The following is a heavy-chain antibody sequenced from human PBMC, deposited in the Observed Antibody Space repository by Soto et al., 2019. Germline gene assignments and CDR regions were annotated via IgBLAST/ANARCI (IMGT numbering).Heavy chain of an antibody. CDR3: AKDATRTSGWYYFDY. J-gene: IGHJ4*02. CDR2: ISGGGDNT. V-gene: IGHV3-23*01. Sequence: EVQLLESGGGLVQPGGSLRLSCAASGFTFSSYSMTWVRQAPGKGLEWVSDISGGGDNTYYADSVRGRFTISRDNSKNTLYLQMNSLWPEDTAVYYCAKDATRTSGWYYFDYWGQGALVTVSS. CDR1: GFTFSSYS. D-gene: IGHD6-19*01.